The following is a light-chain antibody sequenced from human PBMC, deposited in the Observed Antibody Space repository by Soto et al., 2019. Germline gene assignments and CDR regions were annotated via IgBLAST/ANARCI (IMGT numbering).Light chain of an antibody. CDR3: QQYKSYPWT. Sequence: DFEFNQSPSTLCASVGDRVTITCRASQNIRSRLAGFQQKPGKDNKLLIYEASSLESGVPSRFSGIGSGTDFTLTSSSLQPDDFATYYCQQYKSYPWTFGQGTKVDIK. CDR1: QNIRSR. V-gene: IGKV1-5*03. J-gene: IGKJ1*01. CDR2: EAS.